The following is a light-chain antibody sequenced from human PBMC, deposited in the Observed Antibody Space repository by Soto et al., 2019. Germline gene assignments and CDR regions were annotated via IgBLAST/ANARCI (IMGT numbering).Light chain of an antibody. CDR1: STDFVSYNR. CDR2: EAS. CDR3: TSYAGDTSLGV. V-gene: IGLV2-18*02. Sequence: QSALTQPPSVSGSPGQSVTISCTGTSTDFVSYNRVSWYQQPPGTAPKLIIYEASNRPSGVPDRFSGSKSGNTASLTVSGLQAEDEADYYCTSYAGDTSLGVLGGGTKLTVL. J-gene: IGLJ3*02.